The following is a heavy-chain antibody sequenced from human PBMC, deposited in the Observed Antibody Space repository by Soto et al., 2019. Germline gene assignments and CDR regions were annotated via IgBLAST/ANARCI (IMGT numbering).Heavy chain of an antibody. CDR1: GFTFSSYG. V-gene: IGHV3-30*18. CDR2: ISYDGSNK. CDR3: AKDRSRREDYYYGMDV. Sequence: GGSLRLSCAASGFTFSSYGMHWVRQAPGKGLEWVAVISYDGSNKYYADSVKGRFTISRDNSKNTLYLQMNSLRAEDTAVYYCAKDRSRREDYYYGMDVWGQGTTVTVS. J-gene: IGHJ6*02.